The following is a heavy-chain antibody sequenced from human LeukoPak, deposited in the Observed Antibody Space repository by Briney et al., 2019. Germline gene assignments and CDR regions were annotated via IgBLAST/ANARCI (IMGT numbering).Heavy chain of an antibody. V-gene: IGHV3-21*01. Sequence: GGSLRLSCAASGFTFSSYAMNWVRQAPGKGLEWVSSISSSSSYIYYADSVKGRFTISRDNAKNSLYLQMNSLRAEDTAVYYCARASTGYSSGWYEFDYWGQGTLVTVSS. J-gene: IGHJ4*02. CDR2: ISSSSSYI. D-gene: IGHD6-19*01. CDR3: ARASTGYSSGWYEFDY. CDR1: GFTFSSYA.